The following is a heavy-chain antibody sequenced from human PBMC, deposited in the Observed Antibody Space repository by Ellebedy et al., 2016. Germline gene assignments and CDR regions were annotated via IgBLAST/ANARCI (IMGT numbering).Heavy chain of an antibody. CDR3: AREVSTAGLGWSDP. D-gene: IGHD6-13*01. Sequence: SETLSLTCTVSGGSISSYYWSWIRQPPGKELEWIGHIYYSGSTNYNPSLKSRVTISVDTSKNQFSLKLSSVTAADTAVYYCAREVSTAGLGWSDPWGQGTLVTVSS. CDR1: GGSISSYY. J-gene: IGHJ5*02. CDR2: IYYSGST. V-gene: IGHV4-59*12.